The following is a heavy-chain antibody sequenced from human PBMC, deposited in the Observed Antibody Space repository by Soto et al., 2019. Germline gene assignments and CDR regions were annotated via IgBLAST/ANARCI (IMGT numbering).Heavy chain of an antibody. CDR3: ARSIAAAGWGFDY. CDR2: IYTSGST. D-gene: IGHD6-13*01. CDR1: CGSISNYY. J-gene: IGHJ4*02. V-gene: IGHV4-4*07. Sequence: SETLSLTCTVSCGSISNYYWNWIRQPAGKGLEWIGRIYTSGSTNYNPSLKSRVTMSVDTSKNQFSLKLSSVTAADTAVYYCARSIAAAGWGFDYWGQGTLVTVSS.